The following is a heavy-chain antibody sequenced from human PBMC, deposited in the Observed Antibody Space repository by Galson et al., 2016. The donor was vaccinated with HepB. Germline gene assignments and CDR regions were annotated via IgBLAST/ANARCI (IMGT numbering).Heavy chain of an antibody. CDR1: GFTVSTNY. CDR3: ARGRGADFWSGYHDS. D-gene: IGHD3-3*01. J-gene: IGHJ4*02. Sequence: SLRLSCAASGFTVSTNYMRWVRQAPGKGLEWVSVIYSGGSTYYADPVKGRFTISRDISKNTVYLQMNSLRAEDTAVYYCARGRGADFWSGYHDSWGQGTQVTVSS. CDR2: IYSGGST. V-gene: IGHV3-53*01.